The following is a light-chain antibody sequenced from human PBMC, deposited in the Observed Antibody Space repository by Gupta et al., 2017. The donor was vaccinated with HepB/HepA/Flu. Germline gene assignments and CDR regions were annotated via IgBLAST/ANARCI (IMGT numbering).Light chain of an antibody. CDR2: LGS. J-gene: IGKJ1*01. CDR1: QSHMYSDVLNY. Sequence: DTVMPQSLLSVPVTPGQPAYISCRSSQSHMYSDVLNYLGWYLQKPGQSPQILIYLGSTRASGVPDRFSGSGSGTDFTLKISRVEADDVGVYYCKQNLQSPLTFGQGTQVEIK. V-gene: IGKV2-28*01. CDR3: KQNLQSPLT.